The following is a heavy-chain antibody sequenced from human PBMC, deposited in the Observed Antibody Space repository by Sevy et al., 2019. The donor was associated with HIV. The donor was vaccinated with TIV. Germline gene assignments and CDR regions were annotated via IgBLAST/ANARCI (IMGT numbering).Heavy chain of an antibody. D-gene: IGHD2-15*01. V-gene: IGHV3-21*01. CDR1: GFTFSTYN. J-gene: IGHJ6*02. CDR2: IISSSTYI. CDR3: ARDLVLPATTDYYYYGMDV. Sequence: GGSLRLSCAASGFTFSTYNMNWVRQAPGKGLEWVSSIISSSTYIYYADSVKGRFTISRDKAKNSLYLQMNSLRAEDTAVYYCARDLVLPATTDYYYYGMDVWGQGTTVTVSS.